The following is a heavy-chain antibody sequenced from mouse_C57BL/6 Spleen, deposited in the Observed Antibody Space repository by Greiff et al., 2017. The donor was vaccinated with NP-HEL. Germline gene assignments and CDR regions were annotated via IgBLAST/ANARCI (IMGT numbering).Heavy chain of an antibody. CDR2: IYWDDDK. D-gene: IGHD2-3*01. CDR3: ARSQGDDQDYFDY. Sequence: QVTLKESGPGILQSSQTLSLTCSFSGFSLSTSGMGVSWIRQPSGKGLEWLAHIYWDDDKRYNPSLKSRLTISKDTSRNQVFLKITSVDTADTATYYCARSQGDDQDYFDYWGQGTTLTVSS. V-gene: IGHV8-12*01. CDR1: GFSLSTSGMG. J-gene: IGHJ2*01.